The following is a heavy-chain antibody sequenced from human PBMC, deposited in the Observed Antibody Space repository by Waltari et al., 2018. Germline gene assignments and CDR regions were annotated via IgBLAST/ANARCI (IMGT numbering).Heavy chain of an antibody. D-gene: IGHD2-8*01. V-gene: IGHV1-8*01. Sequence: QVQLVQSGAEVKKPGASVRVSCKASGYTFISYDINWVRQATGQGLEWMGWMNPTTGNTGCAQKFQGRVTMVRDTSMNTAYMEISSLTSEDTAVYYCARGPQCTKGVCQPYYSGMDVWGQGTTVTVSS. CDR3: ARGPQCTKGVCQPYYSGMDV. J-gene: IGHJ6*02. CDR1: GYTFISYD. CDR2: MNPTTGNT.